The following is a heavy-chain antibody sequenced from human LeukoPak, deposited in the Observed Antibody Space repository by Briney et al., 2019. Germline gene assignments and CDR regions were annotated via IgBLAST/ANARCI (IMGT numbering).Heavy chain of an antibody. J-gene: IGHJ6*03. CDR3: ARNRTASGPYMDV. V-gene: IGHV1-69*05. Sequence: VASVKVSCKASRGSFSSYAISGVRQAPRQGLEWMGGIIPIFGTANYAQKFQGRVTITTDESTSTAYMELSSLRSEDTAVYYCARNRTASGPYMDVWGKGTTVTVSS. CDR2: IIPIFGTA. D-gene: IGHD5-18*01. CDR1: RGSFSSYA.